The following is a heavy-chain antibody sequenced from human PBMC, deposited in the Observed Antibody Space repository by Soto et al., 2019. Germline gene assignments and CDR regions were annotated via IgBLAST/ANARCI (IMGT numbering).Heavy chain of an antibody. Sequence: GGSMRLSCAASGFTFSSYAMSWVRQAQGKGLEWVSAISGSGGSTYYADSVKGRFTISRDNSKNTLYLQMNSLRAEDTAVYYCAKDRSIVLMVYAIGAFAYWGQGPLVPVSS. CDR3: AKDRSIVLMVYAIGAFAY. CDR1: GFTFSSYA. V-gene: IGHV3-23*01. J-gene: IGHJ4*02. CDR2: ISGSGGST. D-gene: IGHD2-8*01.